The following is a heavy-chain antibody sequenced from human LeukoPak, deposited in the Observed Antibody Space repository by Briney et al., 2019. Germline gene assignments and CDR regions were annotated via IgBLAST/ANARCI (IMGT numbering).Heavy chain of an antibody. Sequence: APVKVSCKASGYTFANFGITWVRQAPGQGLEWMGWISVYNGNTNYAQNLQGRVTLTTDTSTSTAYMELRSLRSDDTALYYCARTCSSSCYMVHWGQGTLVTVSS. CDR1: GYTFANFG. D-gene: IGHD2-2*02. CDR2: ISVYNGNT. V-gene: IGHV1-18*01. CDR3: ARTCSSSCYMVH. J-gene: IGHJ4*02.